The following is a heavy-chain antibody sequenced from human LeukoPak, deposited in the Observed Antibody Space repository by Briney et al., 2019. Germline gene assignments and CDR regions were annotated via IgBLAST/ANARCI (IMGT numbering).Heavy chain of an antibody. CDR2: IYPGDSDT. CDR1: GYSFTSYW. Sequence: GESLNISCKGSGYSFTSYWIGWVRQMPGKGLEWMGIIYPGDSDTRYSPSFQGQVTISADKSISTAYLQWSSLKASDTAMYYCARHRIAVAGLVSLDYWGQGTLVTVSS. CDR3: ARHRIAVAGLVSLDY. J-gene: IGHJ4*02. D-gene: IGHD6-19*01. V-gene: IGHV5-51*01.